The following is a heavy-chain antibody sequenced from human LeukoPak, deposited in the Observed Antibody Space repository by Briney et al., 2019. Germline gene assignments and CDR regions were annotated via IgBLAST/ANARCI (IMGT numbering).Heavy chain of an antibody. CDR2: IYTSGST. Sequence: PSETLSLTCTVSGGSISSYYWSWIRQPPGKGLEWIGRIYTSGSTNYNPSLKSRVTMSVDTSKNQFSLKLSSVTAADTAVYYCARVWYSSSPSFDYWGQGTLVTVSS. V-gene: IGHV4-4*07. J-gene: IGHJ4*02. D-gene: IGHD6-13*01. CDR3: ARVWYSSSPSFDY. CDR1: GGSISSYY.